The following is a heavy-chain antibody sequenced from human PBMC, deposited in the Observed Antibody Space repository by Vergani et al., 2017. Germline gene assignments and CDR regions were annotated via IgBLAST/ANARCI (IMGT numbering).Heavy chain of an antibody. J-gene: IGHJ6*03. CDR3: AKDSVYYYENYYYYYMDV. CDR2: MSGSGGST. Sequence: EVQLLESGGGLVQPGGSLRLSCAASGFTFSSYAMSWVRQAPGKGVEWVSTMSGSGGSTYYADSVKGRFTISRDNSKNTLYLQMNSLRAEDTAVYYCAKDSVYYYENYYYYYMDVWGKGTTVTVSS. CDR1: GFTFSSYA. D-gene: IGHD3-22*01. V-gene: IGHV3-23*01.